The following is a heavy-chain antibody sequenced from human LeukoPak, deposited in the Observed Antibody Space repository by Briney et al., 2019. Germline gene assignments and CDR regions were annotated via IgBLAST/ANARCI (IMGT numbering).Heavy chain of an antibody. CDR2: VIPAFGKT. CDR3: ARDHYHKIHSVMVTAPDY. CDR1: GGTLTSSA. D-gene: IGHD2-21*02. Sequence: ASVKVSCKASGGTLTSSAISWVRQAPGQGLEWMGGVIPAFGKTNYAQKFQGRVTITADESTSTAYMELSSLRSEDTAVYYCARDHYHKIHSVMVTAPDYWGQGTLVIVSS. V-gene: IGHV1-69*01. J-gene: IGHJ4*02.